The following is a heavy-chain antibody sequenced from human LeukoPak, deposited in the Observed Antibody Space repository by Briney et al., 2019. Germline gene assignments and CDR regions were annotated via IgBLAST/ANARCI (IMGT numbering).Heavy chain of an antibody. Sequence: SQTLSLTCAVSGGSISSDAYSWNWIRQPPGKGLEWLGYIFHSGSTYYNPSLKSRVTMSVDRSKNQFSLGLSSVTAADAAVYYCARATAMVTYFDDWGQGTLVTVSS. V-gene: IGHV4-30-2*01. D-gene: IGHD5-18*01. J-gene: IGHJ4*02. CDR3: ARATAMVTYFDD. CDR2: IFHSGST. CDR1: GGSISSDAYS.